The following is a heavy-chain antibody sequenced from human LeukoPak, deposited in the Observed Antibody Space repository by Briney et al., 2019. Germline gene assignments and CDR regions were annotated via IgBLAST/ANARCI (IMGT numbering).Heavy chain of an antibody. CDR2: IIPILGIA. Sequence: SVKVSCKASGGTFSSYTISWVRQAPGQGLEWVGRIIPILGIANYAQKFQGRVTITADKSTSTAYMELSSLRSEDTAAYYCARVPEGRDGYKYGFNWGQGTLVTVSS. D-gene: IGHD5-24*01. CDR1: GGTFSSYT. J-gene: IGHJ4*02. CDR3: ARVPEGRDGYKYGFN. V-gene: IGHV1-69*02.